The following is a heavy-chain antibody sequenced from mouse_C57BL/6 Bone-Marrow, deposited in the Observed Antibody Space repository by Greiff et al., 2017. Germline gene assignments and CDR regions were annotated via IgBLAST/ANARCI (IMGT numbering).Heavy chain of an antibody. CDR1: GFTFSDYG. CDR2: ISSGSSTI. J-gene: IGHJ3*01. CDR3: ARRLGGWFAY. Sequence: EVMLVESGGGLVKPGGSLKLSCAASGFTFSDYGMHWVRQAPEKGLEWVAYISSGSSTIYYADTVKGRFTISRDNAKNTLFLQMTSLRSEDTAMYYCARRLGGWFAYWGQGTLVTVSA. D-gene: IGHD4-1*01. V-gene: IGHV5-17*01.